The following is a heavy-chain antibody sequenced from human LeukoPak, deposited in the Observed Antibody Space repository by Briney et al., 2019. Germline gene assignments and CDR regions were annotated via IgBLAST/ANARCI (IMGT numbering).Heavy chain of an antibody. Sequence: ASVKVSCKASGYTFTGYYMHWVRQAPGQGLEWMGWINPNSGGTNYAQKFQGRVTMTRDTSVSTAYMELSRLRSDGTAVYYCARDLYWGGGRDLQQGYWGQGTLVTVSS. CDR1: GYTFTGYY. D-gene: IGHD3-16*01. J-gene: IGHJ4*02. V-gene: IGHV1-2*02. CDR3: ARDLYWGGGRDLQQGY. CDR2: INPNSGGT.